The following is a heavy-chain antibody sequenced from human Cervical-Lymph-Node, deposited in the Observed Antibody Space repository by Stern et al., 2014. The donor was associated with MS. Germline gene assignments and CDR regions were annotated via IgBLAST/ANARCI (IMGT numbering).Heavy chain of an antibody. CDR3: ARTGTVVTSGYYYGMDV. CDR1: GYNFTDYG. V-gene: IGHV1-3*04. J-gene: IGHJ6*02. Sequence: VQLVQSGAEVKKPGASVKVSCKTAGYNFTDYGIIWVRQAPGQRLEWKGWINTGNGNRRYSQKIQGRVTITRDTSASTAYMELSSLRSEDTAVYYCARTGTVVTSGYYYGMDVWGQGTTVTVSS. CDR2: INTGNGNR. D-gene: IGHD4-23*01.